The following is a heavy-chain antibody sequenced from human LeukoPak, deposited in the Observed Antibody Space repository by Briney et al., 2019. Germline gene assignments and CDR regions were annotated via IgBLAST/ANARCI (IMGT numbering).Heavy chain of an antibody. D-gene: IGHD5-12*01. J-gene: IGHJ6*03. CDR1: GFTFSTYW. Sequence: GGSLRLSCAASGFTFSTYWMSWVRQAPGKGLEWVANIKPDGGEKYYADSVKGRFTISRDNAKISMYLQMNSLRADDTAVYYCARDHTGYEYGSFTYHYQYMDVWGKGTTVTVSS. V-gene: IGHV3-7*01. CDR3: ARDHTGYEYGSFTYHYQYMDV. CDR2: IKPDGGEK.